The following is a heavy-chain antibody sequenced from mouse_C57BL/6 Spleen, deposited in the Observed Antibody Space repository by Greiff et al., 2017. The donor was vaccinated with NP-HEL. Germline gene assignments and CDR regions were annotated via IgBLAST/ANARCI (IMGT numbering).Heavy chain of an antibody. V-gene: IGHV1-82*01. CDR3: ARNSNYWFAY. CDR2: IYPGDGDT. D-gene: IGHD2-5*01. J-gene: IGHJ3*01. CDR1: GYAFSSSW. Sequence: VQLQQSGPELVKPGASVKISCKASGYAFSSSWMNWVKQRPGKGLEWIGRIYPGDGDTNYNGKFKGKATLTADKSSSTAYMQLSSLTSEDSAVYFCARNSNYWFAYWGQGTLVTVSA.